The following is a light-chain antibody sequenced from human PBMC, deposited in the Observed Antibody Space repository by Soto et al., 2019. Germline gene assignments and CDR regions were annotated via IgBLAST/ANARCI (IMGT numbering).Light chain of an antibody. V-gene: IGKV1-5*03. CDR2: KAS. CDR3: QQYNSYST. Sequence: QVTQSPPTLSAYDGDTATITCRASQTISTWLAWYQQKPGKAPKLLIYKASKLENGVPSRFSGSGSGTEFTLTISSLQPDDFATYYCQQYNSYSTFGQGTKV. J-gene: IGKJ1*01. CDR1: QTISTW.